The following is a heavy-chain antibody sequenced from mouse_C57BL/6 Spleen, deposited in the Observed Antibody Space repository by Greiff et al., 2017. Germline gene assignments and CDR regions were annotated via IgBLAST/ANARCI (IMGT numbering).Heavy chain of an antibody. CDR2: INPSTGGT. V-gene: IGHV1-42*01. CDR1: GYSFTGYY. Sequence: EVQLQQSGPELVKPGASVKISCKASGYSFTGYYMNWVKQSPEKSLEWIGEINPSTGGTTYNQKFKAKATLTVDKSSSTAYMQLKSLTSEDSAVYYCARHYYGSGYFDYWGQGTTLTVSS. CDR3: ARHYYGSGYFDY. D-gene: IGHD1-1*01. J-gene: IGHJ2*01.